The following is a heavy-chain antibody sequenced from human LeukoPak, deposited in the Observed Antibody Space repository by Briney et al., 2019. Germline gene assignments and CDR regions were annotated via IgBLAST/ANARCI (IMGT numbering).Heavy chain of an antibody. CDR2: IKSKTDGGTT. CDR1: GFTFSNAW. Sequence: GGSLRLSCAASGFTFSNAWMSWVRQAPGKGLEWVGRIKSKTDGGTTDYAAPVKGRFTISRDDSKNTLYLQMNSLKTEDTAVYYCTTKAPIAVAGTDYWGRGTLVTVSS. D-gene: IGHD6-19*01. V-gene: IGHV3-15*01. J-gene: IGHJ4*02. CDR3: TTKAPIAVAGTDY.